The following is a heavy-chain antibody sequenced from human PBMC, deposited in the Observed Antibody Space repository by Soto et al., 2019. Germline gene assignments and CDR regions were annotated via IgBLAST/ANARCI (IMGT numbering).Heavy chain of an antibody. CDR2: ISGGGGDST. CDR1: GFTFSSYA. D-gene: IGHD2-8*01. J-gene: IGHJ3*02. V-gene: IGHV3-23*01. Sequence: EVHLLESGGGLVQPGGSLTLSCAASGFTFSSYAMSWVRQAPGKGLEWVSAISGGGGDSTYYADSVKGRLIISKDNSKNALYLQMSSLRAEDTAVYYWAQELAIMGKGAFDMWGQGTMVTVSS. CDR3: AQELAIMGKGAFDM.